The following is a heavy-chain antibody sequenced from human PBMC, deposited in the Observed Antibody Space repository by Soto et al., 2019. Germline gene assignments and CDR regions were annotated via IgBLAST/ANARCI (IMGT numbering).Heavy chain of an antibody. V-gene: IGHV3-23*01. CDR2: ISGSGGGT. CDR1: GFTVSSYA. J-gene: IGHJ5*02. D-gene: IGHD2-15*01. CDR3: AKEDFVVEVAAYQRRLDP. Sequence: PGGSLRLSCAASGFTVSSYAMSWVLQAPWQGLEWVSAISGSGGGTYYADSVKGRFTTSRDYSKNSLYLQRSSRRDEDTAVYYCAKEDFVVEVAAYQRRLDPWGQGTLVTVSS.